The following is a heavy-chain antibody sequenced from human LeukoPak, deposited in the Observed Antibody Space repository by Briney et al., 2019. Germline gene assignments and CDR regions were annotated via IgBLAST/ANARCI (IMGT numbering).Heavy chain of an antibody. CDR2: IKRFGSEK. CDR1: SFIFSDFW. Sequence: GGSLRLSCVASSFIFSDFWMSWVRQRPGKGLEWVATIKRFGSEKTYLDSVKGRFTISRDDSKSSLSLQMNNLGADDSGLYYCARSSSQGFDCFDYWGQGALVTVSS. CDR3: ARSSSQGFDCFDY. D-gene: IGHD3-10*01. J-gene: IGHJ4*02. V-gene: IGHV3-7*01.